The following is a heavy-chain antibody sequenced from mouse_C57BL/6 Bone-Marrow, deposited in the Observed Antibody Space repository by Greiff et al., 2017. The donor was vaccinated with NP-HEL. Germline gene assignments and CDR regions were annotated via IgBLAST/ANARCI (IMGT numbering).Heavy chain of an antibody. V-gene: IGHV14-2*01. J-gene: IGHJ2*01. Sequence: EVQLQQSGAELVKPGASVKLSCTASGFNIQDYYMHWVKQRPEQGLEWIGRIDPEDGETTYAPKFQGKATITADTSSNTAYLQLSSLTSEDTAGDYGARWATTVVATYGYWGQGTTLTFA. CDR3: ARWATTVVATYGY. D-gene: IGHD1-1*01. CDR1: GFNIQDYY. CDR2: IDPEDGET.